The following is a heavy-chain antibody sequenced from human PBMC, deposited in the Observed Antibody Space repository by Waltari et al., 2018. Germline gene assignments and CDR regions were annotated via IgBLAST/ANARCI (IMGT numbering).Heavy chain of an antibody. CDR2: IKQDGSEK. V-gene: IGHV3-7*01. Sequence: EVQLVESGGGLAQPGGSLRLSCAASGLSFSNYWMTGVRQASGKVPEWVANIKQDGSEKYYMDSVKGRFTISRDNAKNSLYLQMNNLRVEDTAVYYCTRGGRDSSWYWRDWGQGTLVTVSS. CDR3: TRGGRDSSWYWRD. J-gene: IGHJ4*02. D-gene: IGHD6-13*01. CDR1: GLSFSNYW.